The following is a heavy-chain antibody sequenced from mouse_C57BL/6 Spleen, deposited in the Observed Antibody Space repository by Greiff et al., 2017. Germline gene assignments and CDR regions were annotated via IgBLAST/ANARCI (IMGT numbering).Heavy chain of an antibody. CDR2: ISSGGSYT. Sequence: EVKLQESGGDLVKPGGSLKLSCAASGFTFSSYGMSWVRQTPDKRLEWVATISSGGSYTYYPDSVKGRFTISRDNAKNTLYLQMSSLKSEDTAMYYCARWDYDGGYAMDYWGQGTSVTVSS. CDR1: GFTFSSYG. CDR3: ARWDYDGGYAMDY. J-gene: IGHJ4*01. V-gene: IGHV5-6*01. D-gene: IGHD2-4*01.